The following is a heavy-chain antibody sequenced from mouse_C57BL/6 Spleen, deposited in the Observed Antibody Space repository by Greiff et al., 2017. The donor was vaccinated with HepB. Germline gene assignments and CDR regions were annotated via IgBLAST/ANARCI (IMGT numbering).Heavy chain of an antibody. CDR2: IRLKSDNYAT. J-gene: IGHJ3*01. CDR1: GFTFSNYW. Sequence: EVKLMESGGGLVQPGGSMKLSCVASGFTFSNYWMNWVRQSPEKGLEWVAQIRLKSDNYATHYAESVKGRFTISRDDSKSSVYLQMNNLRAEDTGIYYCTGAPITTVVATPFAYWGQGTLVTVSA. V-gene: IGHV6-3*01. D-gene: IGHD1-1*01. CDR3: TGAPITTVVATPFAY.